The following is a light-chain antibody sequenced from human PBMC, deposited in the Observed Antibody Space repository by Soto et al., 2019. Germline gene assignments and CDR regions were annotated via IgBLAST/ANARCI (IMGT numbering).Light chain of an antibody. CDR1: QGVRDD. CDR3: LQESNYPLT. V-gene: IGKV1-6*01. J-gene: IGKJ4*01. Sequence: IQMTQSPSSLSASVGDRVTITCRASQGVRDDVGWYQQKPGKAPKLLIYSASTLQSGVPSRFSGSGSVTDFTFTFCGLLPEDFATYYCLQESNYPLTFGGGTKVDIK. CDR2: SAS.